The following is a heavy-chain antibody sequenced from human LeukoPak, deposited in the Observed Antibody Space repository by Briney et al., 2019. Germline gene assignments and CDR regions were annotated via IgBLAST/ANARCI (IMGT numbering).Heavy chain of an antibody. V-gene: IGHV4-59*08. CDR3: SRGLYDSTWPDY. J-gene: IGHJ4*02. CDR1: GFTFSSYW. D-gene: IGHD6-13*01. CDR2: THYTGGT. Sequence: GSLRLSCAASGFTFSSYWMSWVRQSPGKGLEWIGYTHYTGGTKYNPSLKSRLTISIDTSKNQLSLNLYSETAADTAVYYCSRGLYDSTWPDYWGQGTLLTVSS.